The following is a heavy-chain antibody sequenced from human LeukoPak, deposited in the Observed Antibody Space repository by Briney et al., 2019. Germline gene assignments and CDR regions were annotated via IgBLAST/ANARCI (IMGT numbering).Heavy chain of an antibody. J-gene: IGHJ5*02. CDR2: IYYSTST. CDR1: GGSMNSSISY. V-gene: IGHV4-39*01. CDR3: ARLYCDGDCASSRLDL. Sequence: SETLSLTCTVSGGSMNSSISYWVWIRQPPGKGLQWIGNIYYSTSTDYNPSLKSRVTMSVDTSKNQFSLKLTSLTAADTAVYYCARLYCDGDCASSRLDLWGQGTLVTISS. D-gene: IGHD2-21*02.